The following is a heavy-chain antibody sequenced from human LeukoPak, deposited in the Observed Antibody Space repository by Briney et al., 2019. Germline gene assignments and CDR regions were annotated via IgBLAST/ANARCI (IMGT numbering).Heavy chain of an antibody. V-gene: IGHV3-11*04. J-gene: IGHJ4*02. CDR2: ISSSGSTI. D-gene: IGHD3-22*01. CDR1: GFTFSDYY. Sequence: GGSLRLSCAASGFTFSDYYMSWIRQAPGKGLEWVSYISSSGSTIYYADSVKGRFTISRDNAKNSLYLQMNSLRAEDTAVYYCASLQYYYDSSGHYGPESFDYWGQGTLVTVSS. CDR3: ASLQYYYDSSGHYGPESFDY.